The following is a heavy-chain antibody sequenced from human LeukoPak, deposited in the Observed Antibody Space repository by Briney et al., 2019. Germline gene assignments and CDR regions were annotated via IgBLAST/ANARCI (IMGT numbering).Heavy chain of an antibody. D-gene: IGHD3-10*01. Sequence: SETLSLTCTVSGGSISSYYWSWIRQPPGKGLEWIGYIYYSGSTNYNPSLKSRVTISVDTSKNQFSLKLSSVTAADTAVYYCAKYIGGLYGSGDDAFDIWGQGTMVTVSS. CDR2: IYYSGST. CDR1: GGSISSYY. V-gene: IGHV4-59*08. J-gene: IGHJ3*02. CDR3: AKYIGGLYGSGDDAFDI.